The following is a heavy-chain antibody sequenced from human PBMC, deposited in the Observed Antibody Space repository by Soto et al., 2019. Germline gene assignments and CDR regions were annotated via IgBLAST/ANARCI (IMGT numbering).Heavy chain of an antibody. CDR2: INPSGGST. V-gene: IGHV1-46*01. Sequence: ASVKVSCKASGYTLISYYMHWVRQAPGQGLVWMGIINPSGGSTSYAQKFQGRVTMTRDTSTSTVYMELSSLRSEDTAVYYCARGGAITAPGTPNYRGQGTLVTVSS. J-gene: IGHJ4*02. D-gene: IGHD6-13*01. CDR3: ARGGAITAPGTPNY. CDR1: GYTLISYY.